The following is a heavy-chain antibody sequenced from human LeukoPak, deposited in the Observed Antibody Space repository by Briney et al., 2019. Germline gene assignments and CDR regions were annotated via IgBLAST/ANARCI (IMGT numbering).Heavy chain of an antibody. CDR1: GFTFSSYW. CDR2: IKSDGSST. Sequence: GGSLRLSCAASGFTFSSYWVHWVRQVPGKGLVWVSGIKSDGSSTSYADSVKGRFTVSRDNAKNTLYLQMNSLRAEDTAVYYCAREGRFLDRSPVDYWGQGSLITVSS. J-gene: IGHJ4*02. D-gene: IGHD3/OR15-3a*01. CDR3: AREGRFLDRSPVDY. V-gene: IGHV3-74*01.